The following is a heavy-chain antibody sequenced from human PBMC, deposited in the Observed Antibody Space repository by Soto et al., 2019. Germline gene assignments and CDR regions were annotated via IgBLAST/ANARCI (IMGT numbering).Heavy chain of an antibody. CDR2: VYYSGTT. J-gene: IGHJ4*02. CDR3: VTVNLVGAAYYFDY. Sequence: SETLSLTCTVSGGSIRNGDYYWGWIRQPPGKGLEWIGYVYYSGTTYSHPSLNSRVSISVDTSEDQFSLRLTSVTAADTAVYYCVTVNLVGAAYYFDYWGPGTLVTVSS. V-gene: IGHV4-30-4*01. CDR1: GGSIRNGDYY. D-gene: IGHD1-26*01.